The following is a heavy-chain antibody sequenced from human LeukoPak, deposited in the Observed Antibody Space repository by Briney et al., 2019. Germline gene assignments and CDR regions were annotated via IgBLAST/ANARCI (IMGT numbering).Heavy chain of an antibody. J-gene: IGHJ3*02. V-gene: IGHV1-69*13. CDR1: GGTFSSYA. CDR3: ARAGAPGANDAFDI. Sequence: GASVKVSCKASGGTFSSYAISWVRQAPGQGLEWMGGIIPIFGTANYAQKFQGRVTITADESTSTAYMELSSLRSEDTAVYYCARAGAPGANDAFDIWGQGTMVTVSS. CDR2: IIPIFGTA. D-gene: IGHD1-26*01.